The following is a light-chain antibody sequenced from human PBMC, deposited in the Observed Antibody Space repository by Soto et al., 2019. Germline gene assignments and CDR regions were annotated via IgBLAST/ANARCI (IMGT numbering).Light chain of an antibody. CDR2: GAS. CDR3: QLYGSSPLFT. J-gene: IGKJ3*01. CDR1: QSVSSTY. Sequence: EIVLTQSPDTLSLSPGERATLSCRASQSVSSTYLAWFQQRPGQTPRLLISGASSRATGIPERFSGGGSGTDFTLTISRLEPEDFAVYWCQLYGSSPLFTFGPGTKVDI. V-gene: IGKV3-20*01.